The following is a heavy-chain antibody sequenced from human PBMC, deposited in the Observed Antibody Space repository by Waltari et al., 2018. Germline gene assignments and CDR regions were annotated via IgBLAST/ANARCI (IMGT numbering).Heavy chain of an antibody. CDR3: ARDRGRGLYLDS. CDR1: VGSLTDPDC. CDR2: VRGAGRT. V-gene: IGHV4-4*02. J-gene: IGHJ4*02. Sequence: LGPALVRPSGNLSLICVVPVGSLTDPDCGSWVRQAPGKGLACIGQVRGAGRTNYNPSFASRVNVAADTSSAQFSLKVTSVTAADTAVYYCARDRGRGLYLDSWGQGILVTVTP. D-gene: IGHD2-15*01.